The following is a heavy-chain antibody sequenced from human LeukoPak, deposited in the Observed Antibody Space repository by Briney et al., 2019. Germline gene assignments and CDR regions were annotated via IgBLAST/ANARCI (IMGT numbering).Heavy chain of an antibody. CDR1: GYSFTSYW. D-gene: IGHD3-22*01. CDR2: IDPSGSYS. CDR3: ARQYYYDRSGYTLYY. Sequence: GESLKISCKGSGYSFTSYWISWVRQMPGKGLEWMGRIDPSGSYSDISPSFQGRVSISADKSINTAYLQWSSLKASDTAMYYCARQYYYDRSGYTLYYWGQGTLVTVSS. V-gene: IGHV5-10-1*01. J-gene: IGHJ4*02.